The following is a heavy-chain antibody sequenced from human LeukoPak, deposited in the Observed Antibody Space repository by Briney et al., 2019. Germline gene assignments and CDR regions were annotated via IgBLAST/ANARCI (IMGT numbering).Heavy chain of an antibody. CDR1: GYSFTSCW. D-gene: IGHD4-17*01. J-gene: IGHJ6*02. CDR3: ARHYGDPYYYYYGMDV. V-gene: IGHV5-51*01. Sequence: GESLKISCKGSGYSFTSCWIGWVRQMPGKGLEWMGIIYPGDSDTRYSPSFQGQVTISADKSISTAYLQRSSLKASDTAMYYCARHYGDPYYYYYGMDVWGQGTTVTVSS. CDR2: IYPGDSDT.